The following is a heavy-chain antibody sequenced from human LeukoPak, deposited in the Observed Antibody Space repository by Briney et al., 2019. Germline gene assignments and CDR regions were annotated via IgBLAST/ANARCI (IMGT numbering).Heavy chain of an antibody. Sequence: GGSLRLSCAASGFTFSSYGMHWVRQAPGKGLEWVAVIWSDGSNQNYADSVKGRFTISRDNSKNTLYLQMNSLRVEDTAMYYCATDIGSAPFDYWGQGTLVTVSS. V-gene: IGHV3-33*01. D-gene: IGHD3-10*01. J-gene: IGHJ4*02. CDR1: GFTFSSYG. CDR3: ATDIGSAPFDY. CDR2: IWSDGSNQ.